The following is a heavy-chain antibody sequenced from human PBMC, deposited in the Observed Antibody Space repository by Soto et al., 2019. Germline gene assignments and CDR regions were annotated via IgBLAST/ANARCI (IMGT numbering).Heavy chain of an antibody. CDR1: GGSISSGDYY. J-gene: IGHJ4*02. Sequence: QVQLQESGPGLVKPSQTLSLTCTVSGGSISSGDYYWSWIRQPPGKGLEWIGYIYYSGSTYYNPSLKSRVTISVDTSKNPFSLKLSSVTAADTAVYYCAREVTVVTGGFDYWGQGTLVTVSS. D-gene: IGHD2-15*01. V-gene: IGHV4-30-4*01. CDR2: IYYSGST. CDR3: AREVTVVTGGFDY.